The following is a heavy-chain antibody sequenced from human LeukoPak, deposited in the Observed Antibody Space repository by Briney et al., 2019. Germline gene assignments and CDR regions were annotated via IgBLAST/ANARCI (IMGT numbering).Heavy chain of an antibody. J-gene: IGHJ4*02. Sequence: PGGSLRLSCAASGFTFSTYAMNWGRQAPGKGLEWGSGINGGGGSTYYADSVKGRFTISRDNSKNTLYLQMSSLRAEDTAVYYCAKVSGYTSGWYVDFDCWGQGSLVTVSS. CDR2: INGGGGST. CDR1: GFTFSTYA. CDR3: AKVSGYTSGWYVDFDC. V-gene: IGHV3-23*01. D-gene: IGHD6-19*01.